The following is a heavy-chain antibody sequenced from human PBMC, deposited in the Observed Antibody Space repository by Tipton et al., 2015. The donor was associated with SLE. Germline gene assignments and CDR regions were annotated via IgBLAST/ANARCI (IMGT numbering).Heavy chain of an antibody. CDR2: IYYSGST. Sequence: TLSLTCTVSGGSISSYYWSWIRQPPGKGLEWIGYIYYSGSTNYNPSLKSRVTISVDTSKNQFSLKLSSVTVADTAVYYCAGGPYYYDSSGYYKAFDIWGQGTMVTVSS. V-gene: IGHV4-59*01. J-gene: IGHJ3*02. CDR1: GGSISSYY. CDR3: AGGPYYYDSSGYYKAFDI. D-gene: IGHD3-22*01.